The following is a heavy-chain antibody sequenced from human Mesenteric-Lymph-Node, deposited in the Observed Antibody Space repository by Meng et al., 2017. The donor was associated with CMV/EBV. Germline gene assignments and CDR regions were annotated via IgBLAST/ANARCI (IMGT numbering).Heavy chain of an antibody. CDR2: IYHSGST. Sequence: GSLRLSCTVSGYSISSGYYWGWIRQPPGKGLEWIGSIYHSGSTYYNPSLKSRVTISVDTPKNQFSLKLSPVTAADTAVYYCARVDGCTGGSCYYRPFDYWGQGALVTVSS. V-gene: IGHV4-38-2*02. CDR1: GYSISSGYY. CDR3: ARVDGCTGGSCYYRPFDY. D-gene: IGHD2-15*01. J-gene: IGHJ4*02.